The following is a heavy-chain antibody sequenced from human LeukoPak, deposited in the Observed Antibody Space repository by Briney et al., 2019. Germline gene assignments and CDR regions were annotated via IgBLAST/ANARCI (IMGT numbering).Heavy chain of an antibody. CDR3: ARGSPTES. J-gene: IGHJ4*02. D-gene: IGHD1-1*01. Sequence: ASVTVSFMASGYTFTGYSLHSVRQAPGQGLEWMGWINPNSGGTNFAQKFKGRVTVTRDTSISTAYMELSRLRSDDTAVYYCARGSPTESRGQGTLITVSS. CDR2: INPNSGGT. V-gene: IGHV1-2*02. CDR1: GYTFTGYS.